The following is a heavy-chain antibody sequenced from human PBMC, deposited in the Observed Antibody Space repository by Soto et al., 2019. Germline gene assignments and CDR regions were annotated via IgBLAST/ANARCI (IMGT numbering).Heavy chain of an antibody. CDR2: IYPGDSDT. J-gene: IGHJ4*02. CDR1: GYSFTSYW. Sequence: ESLKISFKGSGYSFTSYWIGWVRQIPGKGLEWMGIIYPGDSDTRYSPSFQGQVTISADKSISTAYLQWSSLKASDTAMYYCARPRYSSGWDSFDYWGQGTLVTVSS. D-gene: IGHD6-19*01. CDR3: ARPRYSSGWDSFDY. V-gene: IGHV5-51*01.